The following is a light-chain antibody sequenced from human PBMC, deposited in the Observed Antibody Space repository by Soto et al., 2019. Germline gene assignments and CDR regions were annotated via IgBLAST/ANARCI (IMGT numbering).Light chain of an antibody. CDR3: QQYNNWPWT. J-gene: IGKJ1*01. Sequence: DKVMTQSPATLSVSPGERATLSCRASQSVSNNLAWYQQKPGQTPRLLIYAASTRATDIPARFSGSGSGTEFTLTISSLQSEDFAVYYCQQYNNWPWTCGQGTKVDIK. CDR1: QSVSNN. CDR2: AAS. V-gene: IGKV3-15*01.